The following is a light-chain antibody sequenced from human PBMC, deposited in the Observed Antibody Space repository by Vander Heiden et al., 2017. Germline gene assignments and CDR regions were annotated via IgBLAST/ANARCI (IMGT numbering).Light chain of an antibody. CDR3: CSFGGTDTFVV. CDR2: DVT. J-gene: IGLJ2*01. V-gene: IGLV2-11*01. CDR1: SRDIGSYNY. Sequence: QSVLTQPRSVSGSPGQSVTLPCTGTSRDIGSYNYVSWYQHYPDKAPKLIIYDVTERPSGIPDRFSGSKSGYTASLTISGLQAEDEADYYCCSFGGTDTFVVVGGGTKLTVL.